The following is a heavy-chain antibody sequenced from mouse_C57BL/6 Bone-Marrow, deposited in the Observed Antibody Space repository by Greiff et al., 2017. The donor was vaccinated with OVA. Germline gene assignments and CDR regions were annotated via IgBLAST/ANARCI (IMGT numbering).Heavy chain of an antibody. CDR3: APIYCDYTWFAY. CDR1: GYTFTSYW. Sequence: QVQLQQPGAELVRPGTSVKLSCKASGYTFTSYWMHWVKQRPGQGLEWIGVIDPSDSYTNYNQKFKGKATLTVDTSSSTAYMQLSSLTSEDSAVYYCAPIYCDYTWFAYWGQGTLVTVSA. D-gene: IGHD2-4*01. CDR2: IDPSDSYT. V-gene: IGHV1-59*01. J-gene: IGHJ3*01.